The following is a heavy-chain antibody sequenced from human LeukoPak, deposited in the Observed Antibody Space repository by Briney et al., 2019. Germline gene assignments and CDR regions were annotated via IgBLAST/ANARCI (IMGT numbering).Heavy chain of an antibody. Sequence: SETLSLTCTVSGGSISSYYWSWIRQPPGKGLEWIGYIYYSGSTNYNPSLKSRVTMSVDTSKNQFSLKLSSVTAADTAVYYCAKEIWEYLCNTSRFSAFYILGQRT. J-gene: IGHJ3*02. CDR3: AKEIWEYLCNTSRFSAFYI. D-gene: IGHD2-2*01. CDR2: IYYSGST. CDR1: GGSISSYY. V-gene: IGHV4-59*12.